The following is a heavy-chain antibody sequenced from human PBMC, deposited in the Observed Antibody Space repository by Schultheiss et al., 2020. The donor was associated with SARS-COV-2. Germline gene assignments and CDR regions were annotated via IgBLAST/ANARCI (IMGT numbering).Heavy chain of an antibody. V-gene: IGHV4-59*01. CDR3: ARQSDGSEGGFDF. CDR2: IYYSGST. J-gene: IGHJ4*02. CDR1: GGSISSYY. D-gene: IGHD1-26*01. Sequence: SQTLSLTCTVSGGSISSYYWSWIRQPPGKGLEWIGYIYYSGSTNYNPSLKSRVSISADTSKNQFSLKLTSVTDADTAVYYCARQSDGSEGGFDFWGQGTLVTVSS.